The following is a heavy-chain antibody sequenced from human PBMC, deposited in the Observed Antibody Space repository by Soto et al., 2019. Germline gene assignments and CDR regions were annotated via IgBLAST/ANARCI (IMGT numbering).Heavy chain of an antibody. Sequence: QITLKESGPTLVKPTQTLTLTCTFSGFSLSTSGVGVGWIRQPPGKALEWLALIYWDDDKRYSPSLKSRLTITQDTTKNQVVLTMTNMDPVDTATYYCAHRRSPAAGTWGDAFDIWGQGTMVTVSS. D-gene: IGHD6-13*01. CDR1: GFSLSTSGVG. J-gene: IGHJ3*02. CDR2: IYWDDDK. CDR3: AHRRSPAAGTWGDAFDI. V-gene: IGHV2-5*02.